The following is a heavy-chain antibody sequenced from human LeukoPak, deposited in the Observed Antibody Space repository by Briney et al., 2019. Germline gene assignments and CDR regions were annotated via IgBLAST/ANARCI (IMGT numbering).Heavy chain of an antibody. CDR3: ATTTYNPSFKSRVTISVDTPKNQVSLKLKSVTAADTAFYYCARGDGSGWSGGRNFPH. D-gene: IGHD1-1*01. Sequence: KSSESLSLTCTVSGCSIGSYFLSWIRQPPGKTLEWIGYIYYGATTTYNPSSMSRVTTSVDTHTNHVPLKLMNITTADTAFIYYGATTTYNPSFKSRVTISVDTPKNQVSLKLKSVTAADTAFYYCARGDGSGWSGGRNFPHWGQGTLVTVSS. CDR1: GCSIGSYF. V-gene: IGHV4-59*01. J-gene: IGHJ1*01. CDR2: IYYGATT.